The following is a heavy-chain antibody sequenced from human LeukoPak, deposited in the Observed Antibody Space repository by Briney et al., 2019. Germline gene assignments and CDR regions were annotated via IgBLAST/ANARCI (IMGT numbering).Heavy chain of an antibody. CDR1: GGSISSGSYY. CDR2: IYTSGST. Sequence: PSGTLSLTCTVSGGSISSGSYYWSWLRQPAGKGLEWFGRIYTSGSTNYNPSLKSRVTISVDTSKNQFSLKLSSVTAADTDVYYCARDSSTAMAGGYYYYMDVWGKGTTVTVSS. D-gene: IGHD5-18*01. CDR3: ARDSSTAMAGGYYYYMDV. V-gene: IGHV4-61*02. J-gene: IGHJ6*03.